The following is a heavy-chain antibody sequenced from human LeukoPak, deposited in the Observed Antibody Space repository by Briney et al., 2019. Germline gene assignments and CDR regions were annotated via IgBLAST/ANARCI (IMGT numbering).Heavy chain of an antibody. Sequence: PGGSLRLSCAASGFTLDDYAMHWVRQAPGKGLEWVSGISWNSGSIGYADSVRGRFTISRDNAKNSLYLQMNSLRAEDTALYYCARGVNLASYYYYGMDAWGQGTTVTVSS. V-gene: IGHV3-9*01. CDR2: ISWNSGSI. D-gene: IGHD5-12*01. CDR1: GFTLDDYA. CDR3: ARGVNLASYYYYGMDA. J-gene: IGHJ6*02.